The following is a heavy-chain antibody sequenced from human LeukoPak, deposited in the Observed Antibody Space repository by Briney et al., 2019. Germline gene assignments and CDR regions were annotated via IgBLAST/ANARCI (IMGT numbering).Heavy chain of an antibody. CDR1: GGSISSSSYY. V-gene: IGHV4-39*01. D-gene: IGHD3-22*01. J-gene: IGHJ4*02. CDR2: IYYSGST. CDR3: TRPVYYSDSTGNCFDY. Sequence: PSETLSLTCTVSGGSISSSSYYWGWIRQPPGKGLEWIGSIYYSGSTYYNSSLKSRVTISVDTSKNQFSLKLNSVTAADTAVYYRTRPVYYSDSTGNCFDYWGQGTLVTVSS.